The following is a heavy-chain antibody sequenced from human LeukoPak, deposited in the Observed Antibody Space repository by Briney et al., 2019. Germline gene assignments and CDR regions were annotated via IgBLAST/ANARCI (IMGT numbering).Heavy chain of an antibody. J-gene: IGHJ6*03. D-gene: IGHD6-13*01. Sequence: GGSLRLSCAASEFTFSSYWMSWVRQAPGKGLEWVANIKQDGSEKYYVDSVKGRFTISRDNAKNSLYLQMNSLRAEDTAVYYCARVSVYSSSWYIYYYYYMDVWGKGTTVTVSS. CDR1: EFTFSSYW. CDR3: ARVSVYSSSWYIYYYYYMDV. CDR2: IKQDGSEK. V-gene: IGHV3-7*01.